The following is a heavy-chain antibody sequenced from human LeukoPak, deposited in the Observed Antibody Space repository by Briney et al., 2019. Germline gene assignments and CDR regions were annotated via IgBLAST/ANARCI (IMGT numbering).Heavy chain of an antibody. D-gene: IGHD3-22*01. CDR2: IIPIFGTA. V-gene: IGHV1-69*01. J-gene: IGHJ4*02. CDR1: GGTFSSYA. Sequence: ASVTVSCKASGGTFSSYAISWVRQAPGQGLEWMGGIIPIFGTANYAQKFQGRVTITADESTSTAYMELSSLRSEDTAVYYCAGGGDMDYYDSSGYLVYWGQGTLVTVSS. CDR3: AGGGDMDYYDSSGYLVY.